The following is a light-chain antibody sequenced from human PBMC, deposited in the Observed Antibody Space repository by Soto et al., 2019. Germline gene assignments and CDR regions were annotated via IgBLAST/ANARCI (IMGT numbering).Light chain of an antibody. CDR3: QQYNNWPPGRT. V-gene: IGKV3-15*01. J-gene: IGKJ1*01. CDR1: QSVSSN. Sequence: EIVMPQSPATLSVSPGERATLSCRASQSVSSNLAWYQQKPGQAPRLLIYGASTRATGIPARFSGSVSGTEFTLTIHSLQSEDFAIYYCQQYNNWPPGRTFGQGTKVEI. CDR2: GAS.